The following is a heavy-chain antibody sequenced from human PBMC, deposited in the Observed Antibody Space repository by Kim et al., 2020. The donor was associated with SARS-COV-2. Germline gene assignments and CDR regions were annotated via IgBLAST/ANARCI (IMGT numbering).Heavy chain of an antibody. CDR1: GFTFSSYW. D-gene: IGHD1-26*01. CDR3: ARESGSFGPYFDY. V-gene: IGHV3-7*01. Sequence: GGSLRLSCAASGFTFSSYWMSWVRQAPGKGLEWVANIKQDGSEKYYVDSVKGRFTISRDNAKNSLYLQMNSLRAEDTAVYYCARESGSFGPYFDYWGQGTLVTVSS. CDR2: IKQDGSEK. J-gene: IGHJ4*02.